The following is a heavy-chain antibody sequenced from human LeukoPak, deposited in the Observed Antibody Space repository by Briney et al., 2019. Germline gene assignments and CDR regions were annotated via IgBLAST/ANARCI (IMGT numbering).Heavy chain of an antibody. V-gene: IGHV3-23*01. CDR3: VKNWFFDY. J-gene: IGHJ4*02. Sequence: GGSLRLSCAASRFTFNSDAMSWVRQAPGKGLEWVSAISGSGGSTYYADSVKGRFTIARDNSKNTLYLQMNSLRAEDTAVYYCVKNWFFDYWGQGTLVSVSS. CDR2: ISGSGGST. D-gene: IGHD3-10*01. CDR1: RFTFNSDA.